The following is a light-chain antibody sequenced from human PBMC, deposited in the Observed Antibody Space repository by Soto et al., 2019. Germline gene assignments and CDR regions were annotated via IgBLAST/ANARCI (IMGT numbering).Light chain of an antibody. CDR2: WAP. CDR1: QSVLYSSNNKNY. J-gene: IGKJ1*01. CDR3: QQYYSTPRT. Sequence: DIVMTQSPDSLAVSLGERATINCKSSQSVLYSSNNKNYLAWYQQKPGQHPKLLIYWAPTRESGVPDRFGGSGSGTDFTLTISSLQAEDVAVYYGQQYYSTPRTFGLVTQVEIK. V-gene: IGKV4-1*01.